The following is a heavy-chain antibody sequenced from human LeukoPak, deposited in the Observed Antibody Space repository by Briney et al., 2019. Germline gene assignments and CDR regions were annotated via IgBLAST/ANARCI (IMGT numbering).Heavy chain of an antibody. V-gene: IGHV3-30-3*01. D-gene: IGHD4-11*01. CDR2: ISYDGSNK. CDR1: GFTFSSYA. Sequence: GGSLRLSCAASGFTFSSYAMHWVRQAPGKGLEWVAVISYDGSNKYYADSVKGRFTISRDNSKNTLYLQMNSLRAEDTAVYYCASSTSNYAWFDYWGQGTLVTVSS. J-gene: IGHJ4*02. CDR3: ASSTSNYAWFDY.